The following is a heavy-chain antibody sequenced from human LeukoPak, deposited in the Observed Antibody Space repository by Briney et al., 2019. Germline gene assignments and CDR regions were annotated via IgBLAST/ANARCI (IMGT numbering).Heavy chain of an antibody. J-gene: IGHJ1*01. CDR3: ARKLGYCSGGSCLSRAEYFQH. CDR1: GGSISSSSYY. Sequence: PSETLSLTCTVSGGSISSSSYYWGWIRQPPGKGLEWIGSIYYSGSTYYNPSLKSRVTISVDTSKNQFSLKLSSVTAADTAVYYCARKLGYCSGGSCLSRAEYFQHWGQGTLVTVSS. D-gene: IGHD2-15*01. V-gene: IGHV4-39*07. CDR2: IYYSGST.